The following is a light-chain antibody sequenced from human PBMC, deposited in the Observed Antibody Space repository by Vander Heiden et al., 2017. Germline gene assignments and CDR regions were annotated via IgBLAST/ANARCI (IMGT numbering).Light chain of an antibody. Sequence: EIVMTQLPATLPVSSGERATLSCRASQSVSSNLAWYQQKPGQAPRLLIYGASTRATGIPARFSGSGSGTEFTLTISSLQSEDFAVYYCQQYNNWPPTFGQGTKVEIK. CDR3: QQYNNWPPT. CDR1: QSVSSN. CDR2: GAS. V-gene: IGKV3-15*01. J-gene: IGKJ1*01.